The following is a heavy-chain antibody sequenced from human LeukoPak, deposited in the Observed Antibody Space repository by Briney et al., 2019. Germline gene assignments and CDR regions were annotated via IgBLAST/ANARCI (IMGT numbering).Heavy chain of an antibody. V-gene: IGHV1-69*06. Sequence: SVKVSCKASGYTFTSYYMHWVRQAPGQGLEWMGGIIPIFGTANYAQKFQGRVTITADKSTSTAYMELSSLRSEDTAVYYCAREAITTKTQSGFDYWGQGTLVTVSS. CDR2: IIPIFGTA. CDR3: AREAITTKTQSGFDY. D-gene: IGHD3-22*01. J-gene: IGHJ4*02. CDR1: GYTFTSYY.